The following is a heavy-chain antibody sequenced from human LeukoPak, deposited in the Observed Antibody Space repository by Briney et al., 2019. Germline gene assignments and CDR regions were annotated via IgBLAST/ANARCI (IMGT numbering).Heavy chain of an antibody. J-gene: IGHJ3*02. CDR2: IYPGDSDT. V-gene: IGHV5-51*01. CDR1: GYSFTDYW. Sequence: GASLQISCKGSGYSFTDYWLGWVRQMPGKGLEWMGIIYPGDSDTRYSPSFQGQVTISADKSINTAYLQWSYLKASDTAMYYCARPKDSSSWSGFDIWGQGTLVTVSS. CDR3: ARPKDSSSWSGFDI. D-gene: IGHD6-13*01.